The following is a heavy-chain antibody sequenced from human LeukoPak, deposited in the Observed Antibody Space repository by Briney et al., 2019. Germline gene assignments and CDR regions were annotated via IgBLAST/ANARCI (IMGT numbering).Heavy chain of an antibody. Sequence: ASVNVSCKASGYTFTSYGLSWVRQAPGQGLEWMGWISAYNGNTNYAQKLQGRVTMTTDTSTSTAYMELRSLRSDDTAVYYCARDNYYDSSGLLDYWGQGTLVTVSS. J-gene: IGHJ4*02. CDR3: ARDNYYDSSGLLDY. CDR2: ISAYNGNT. D-gene: IGHD3-22*01. CDR1: GYTFTSYG. V-gene: IGHV1-18*01.